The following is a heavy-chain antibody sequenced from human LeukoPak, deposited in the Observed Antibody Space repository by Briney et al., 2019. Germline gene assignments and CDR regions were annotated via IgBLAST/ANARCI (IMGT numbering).Heavy chain of an antibody. V-gene: IGHV4-30-2*02. CDR1: SGSISSGGYY. D-gene: IGHD6-19*01. CDR3: AGGKSSGWLTPGAHKKYYFDY. Sequence: SETLSLTCTVSSGSISSGGYYWSWIRQPPGKGLEWIGYIYHSGSTYYNPSLKSRVTISVDRSKNQFSLKLSSVTAADTAVYYCAGGKSSGWLTPGAHKKYYFDYWGQGTPVTVSS. CDR2: IYHSGST. J-gene: IGHJ4*02.